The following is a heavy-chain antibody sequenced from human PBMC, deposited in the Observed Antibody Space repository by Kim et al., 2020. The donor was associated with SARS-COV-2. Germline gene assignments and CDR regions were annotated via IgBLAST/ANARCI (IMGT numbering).Heavy chain of an antibody. J-gene: IGHJ6*02. D-gene: IGHD3-22*01. CDR3: ARDLRHYYDSSGYYYVPYYYGMDV. Sequence: SVKVSCKASGGTFSSYAISWVRQAPGQGLEWMGGIIPIFGTANYAQKFQGRVTITADESTSTAYMELSSLRSEDTAVYYCARDLRHYYDSSGYYYVPYYYGMDVWGQGTTVTVSS. V-gene: IGHV1-69*13. CDR1: GGTFSSYA. CDR2: IIPIFGTA.